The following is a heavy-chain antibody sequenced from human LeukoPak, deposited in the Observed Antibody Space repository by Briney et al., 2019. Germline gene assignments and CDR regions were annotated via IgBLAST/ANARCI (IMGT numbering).Heavy chain of an antibody. V-gene: IGHV3-9*01. CDR3: AKGIGQWPVLLFDY. J-gene: IGHJ4*02. Sequence: PGGSLRLSCAASGFTFDDYAMHWVRQAPGKGLEWVSGISWNSGSIGYADSVKGRFTISRDNAKNSLYLQMNSLRAEDTALYYCAKGIGQWPVLLFDYWGQGTLVTVSS. CDR2: ISWNSGSI. D-gene: IGHD6-19*01. CDR1: GFTFDDYA.